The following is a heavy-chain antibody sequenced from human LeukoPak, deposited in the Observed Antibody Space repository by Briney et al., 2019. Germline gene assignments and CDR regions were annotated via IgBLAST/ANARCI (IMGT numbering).Heavy chain of an antibody. V-gene: IGHV3-74*01. D-gene: IGHD5-24*01. CDR2: INSEGSRT. CDR1: GFTFSSYW. J-gene: IGHJ4*02. Sequence: PGGSLRLSCTASGFTFSSYWMHWVRQSPGKGLAWVSRINSEGSRTNNADSVKGRFTISRDNAKNMLYLQMNSLRAEDTAVYYCAIDKETATTADLGYWGQGTLVTVSS. CDR3: AIDKETATTADLGY.